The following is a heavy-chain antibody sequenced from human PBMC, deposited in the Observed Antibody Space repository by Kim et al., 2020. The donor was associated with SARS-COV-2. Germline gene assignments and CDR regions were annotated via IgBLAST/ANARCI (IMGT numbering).Heavy chain of an antibody. Sequence: PSLKGRVTLSVDTSNNHFSLKLSSVTAADTAVYYCASHFKTEYYYHYYMDVWGKGTTVTVSS. CDR3: ASHFKTEYYYHYYMDV. V-gene: IGHV4-39*02. J-gene: IGHJ6*03.